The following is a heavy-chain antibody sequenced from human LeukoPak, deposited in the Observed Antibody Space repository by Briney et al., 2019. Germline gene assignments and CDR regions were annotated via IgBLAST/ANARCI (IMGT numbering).Heavy chain of an antibody. V-gene: IGHV3-23*01. CDR2: ISGSGGST. D-gene: IGHD3-3*01. CDR3: AKREDFWSGSLWYFDY. J-gene: IGHJ4*02. CDR1: GFTFSSYA. Sequence: GGSLRLSCAASGFTFSSYAMSWVRQAPGKGLEWVSSISGSGGSTYYADSVKGRFTISRDNSKNTLYLQMNSLRAEDTAVYYCAKREDFWSGSLWYFDYWGQGTLVTVSS.